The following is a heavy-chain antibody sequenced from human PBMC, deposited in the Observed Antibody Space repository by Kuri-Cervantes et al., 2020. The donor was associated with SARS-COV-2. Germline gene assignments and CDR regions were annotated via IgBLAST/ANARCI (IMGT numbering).Heavy chain of an antibody. CDR3: ASGYSSGSHYYYYYMDV. V-gene: IGHV1-69*05. CDR2: IIPIFGTA. J-gene: IGHJ6*03. CDR1: GYTFTGYY. D-gene: IGHD6-19*01. Sequence: SVKVSCKASGYTFTGYYMHWVRQAPGQGLEWMGGIIPIFGTANYAQKFQGRATITTDESTSTAYMELSSLRSEDTAVYYCASGYSSGSHYYYYYMDVWGKGTTVTVSS.